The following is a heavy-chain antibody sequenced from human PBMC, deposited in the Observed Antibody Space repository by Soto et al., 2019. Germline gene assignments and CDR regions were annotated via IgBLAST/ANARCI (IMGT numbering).Heavy chain of an antibody. J-gene: IGHJ4*02. CDR1: GYSFTSYW. D-gene: IGHD3-22*01. CDR2: IYPGDSDT. CDR3: ARVPNYYDSSGRGGNFDY. Sequence: GEALKISCKGSGYSFTSYWIGWVRQMPGKGLEWMGIIYPGDSDTRYSPSFQGQVTISADKSISTAYLQWSSLKASDTAMYYCARVPNYYDSSGRGGNFDYWGQGTLVTVSS. V-gene: IGHV5-51*01.